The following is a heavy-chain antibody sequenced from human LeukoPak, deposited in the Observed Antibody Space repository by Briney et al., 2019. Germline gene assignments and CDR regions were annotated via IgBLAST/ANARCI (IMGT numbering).Heavy chain of an antibody. Sequence: SAPPSLPLPGPGGPIKGCGHYWRWIRQLPGKGLEWIGYIYYSGSTYYNPSLKSRVTMSVDTSKNQFSLKLSSVTAADTAVYYCARDLSGYSSFDYWGQGTLVTVSP. D-gene: IGHD3-3*01. CDR2: IYYSGST. V-gene: IGHV4-31*03. CDR1: GGPIKGCGHY. CDR3: ARDLSGYSSFDY. J-gene: IGHJ4*02.